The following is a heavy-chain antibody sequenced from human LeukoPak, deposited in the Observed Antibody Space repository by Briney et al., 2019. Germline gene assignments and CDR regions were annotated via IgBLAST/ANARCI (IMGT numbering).Heavy chain of an antibody. CDR2: IYHGGST. D-gene: IGHD2-2*01. CDR1: GYSITSGYY. Sequence: SETLSLTCTVSGYSITSGYYWGWIRQPPGKGLEWIGTIYHGGSTYYIPSLKSRVTISVETSKNQFSLKPSSVTAADTAVYYCARAYCSSASCRDAFDIWGQGTVVTVSS. V-gene: IGHV4-38-2*02. CDR3: ARAYCSSASCRDAFDI. J-gene: IGHJ3*02.